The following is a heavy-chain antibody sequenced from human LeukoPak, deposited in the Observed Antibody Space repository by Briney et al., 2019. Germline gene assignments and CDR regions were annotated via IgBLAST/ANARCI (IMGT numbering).Heavy chain of an antibody. J-gene: IGHJ4*02. CDR3: ARESTSGSYPLDY. Sequence: PGGSLRLSCAASGFTFSSYWMSWVRQAPGKGLEWVSSISSSSSYIYYADSLKGRFTISRDNAKNSLYLQMNSLRAEDTAVYYCARESTSGSYPLDYWGQGTLVTVSS. D-gene: IGHD1-26*01. V-gene: IGHV3-21*01. CDR2: ISSSSSYI. CDR1: GFTFSSYW.